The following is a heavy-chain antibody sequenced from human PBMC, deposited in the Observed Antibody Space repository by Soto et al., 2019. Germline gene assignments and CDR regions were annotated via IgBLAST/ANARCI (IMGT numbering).Heavy chain of an antibody. J-gene: IGHJ4*02. CDR1: GGTFSSYA. CDR3: ARSGYDHYYIDY. D-gene: IGHD5-12*01. V-gene: IGHV1-69*13. CDR2: IIPIFGTA. Sequence: SVKVSCKASGGTFSSYAISWVRQAPGQGLEWMGGIIPIFGTANYAQKFQGRVTITADESTSTAYMELSSLRSEDTAVYYCARSGYDHYYIDYWGQATRVTVSS.